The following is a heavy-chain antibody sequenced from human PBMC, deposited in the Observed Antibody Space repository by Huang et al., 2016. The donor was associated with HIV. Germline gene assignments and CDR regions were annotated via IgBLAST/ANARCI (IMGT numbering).Heavy chain of an antibody. CDR2: MNPNSGNT. Sequence: QVQLVQSGAEVKKPGASVTVSCNASGYTFPNYDINWVRQATGQGLEWMGWMNPNSGNTNYAQKVQGRVTITRNTSISTAYMELSSLRSEDTAVYYCARYRGGHYMDVWGKGTTVTVSS. J-gene: IGHJ6*03. CDR3: ARYRGGHYMDV. V-gene: IGHV1-8*03. CDR1: GYTFPNYD.